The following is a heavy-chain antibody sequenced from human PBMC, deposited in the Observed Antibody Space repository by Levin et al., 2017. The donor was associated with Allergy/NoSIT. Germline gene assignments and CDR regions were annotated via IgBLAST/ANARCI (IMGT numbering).Heavy chain of an antibody. CDR2: INSDGSST. Sequence: QPGGSLRLSCAASGFTFSSYWMHWVRQAPGKGLVWVSRINSDGSSTSYADSVKGRFTISRDNAKNTFYLQMNSLRAEDTAVYYCARYDGSYHAVDLWGQGTLVTVSS. D-gene: IGHD3-22*01. CDR3: ARYDGSYHAVDL. J-gene: IGHJ5*02. CDR1: GFTFSSYW. V-gene: IGHV3-74*01.